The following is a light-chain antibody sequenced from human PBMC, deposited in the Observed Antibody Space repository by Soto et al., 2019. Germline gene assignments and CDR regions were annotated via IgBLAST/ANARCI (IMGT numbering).Light chain of an antibody. CDR2: EVS. J-gene: IGLJ1*01. CDR3: SSYAGSNNLGV. CDR1: SSDVGGYNY. Sequence: QSALTQPPSASGYPGQSVTISCTGTSSDVGGYNYVSWYQQHPGKAPKLMISEVSKRPSGVPDRFSGSKSGNTASLTVSGLQAEDEADYYCSSYAGSNNLGVFGTGTKLTVL. V-gene: IGLV2-8*01.